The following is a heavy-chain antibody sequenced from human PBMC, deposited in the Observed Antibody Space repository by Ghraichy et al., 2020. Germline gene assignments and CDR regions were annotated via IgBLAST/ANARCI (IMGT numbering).Heavy chain of an antibody. Sequence: GGSLRLSCAASGFTFSSYSMNWVRQAPGKGLEWVSSISSSSSYIYYADSVKGRFTISRDNAKNSLYLQMNSLRAEDTAVYYCARVGSSSWYGLDYWGQGTLVTVSS. J-gene: IGHJ4*02. CDR1: GFTFSSYS. V-gene: IGHV3-21*01. CDR3: ARVGSSSWYGLDY. CDR2: ISSSSSYI. D-gene: IGHD6-13*01.